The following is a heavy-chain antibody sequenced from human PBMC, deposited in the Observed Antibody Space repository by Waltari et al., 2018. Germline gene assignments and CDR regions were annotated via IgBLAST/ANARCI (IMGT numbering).Heavy chain of an antibody. CDR1: GYTFTSYG. V-gene: IGHV1-18*01. CDR3: ARAPRGTAAGDRVGDDY. J-gene: IGHJ4*02. D-gene: IGHD6-13*01. CDR2: ISAYNGNT. Sequence: LVQSGAEVKKPGASVKVSCKASGYTFTSYGIRRVRQAPGQGLEWMGWISAYNGNTNYAQKLQGRVTMTTYTSTSTAYMELRSLRSDDTAVDYCARAPRGTAAGDRVGDDYWGQGTLVTVSS.